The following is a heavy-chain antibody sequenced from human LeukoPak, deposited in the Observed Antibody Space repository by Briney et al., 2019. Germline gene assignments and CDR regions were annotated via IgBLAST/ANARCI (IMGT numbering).Heavy chain of an antibody. CDR3: ARDGIFPYDSSGYYTFDY. CDR1: GFTFSSYE. V-gene: IGHV3-48*03. CDR2: ISSSGSTI. J-gene: IGHJ4*02. D-gene: IGHD3-22*01. Sequence: PGGPLRLSCAASGFTFSSYEMNWVRQAPGKGLEWVSYISSSGSTIYYADSVKGRFTISRDNAKNSLYLQMNSLRAEDTAVYYCARDGIFPYDSSGYYTFDYWGQGTLVTVSS.